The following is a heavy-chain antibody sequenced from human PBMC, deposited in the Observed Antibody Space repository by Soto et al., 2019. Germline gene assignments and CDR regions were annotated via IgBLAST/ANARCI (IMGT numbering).Heavy chain of an antibody. V-gene: IGHV1-8*01. CDR3: ARGFDCISTSCYGGAFDI. J-gene: IGHJ3*02. D-gene: IGHD2-2*01. CDR2: MNPNSGNT. CDR1: GYTFTSYD. Sequence: GASVKVSCKASGYTFTSYDINWVRQATGQGLEWMGWMNPNSGNTGYAQKFQGRVTMTRNTSISTAYMELSSLRSEDTAVYYCARGFDCISTSCYGGAFDIWGQGTMVTVSS.